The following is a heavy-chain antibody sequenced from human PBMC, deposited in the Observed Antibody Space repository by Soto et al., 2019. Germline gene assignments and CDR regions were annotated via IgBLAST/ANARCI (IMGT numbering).Heavy chain of an antibody. D-gene: IGHD6-13*01. Sequence: TPSLTFTVPGGSISSCCYYWSWIRQHPGKGLEWIGYIYYSGSTYYNPSLKSRVTISVDTSKNQFSLKLSSVTAADTAVYYCASADLYSSSSTHFDYWGQGTLVTVSS. CDR3: ASADLYSSSSTHFDY. CDR1: GGSISSCCYY. J-gene: IGHJ4*02. V-gene: IGHV4-31*03. CDR2: IYYSGST.